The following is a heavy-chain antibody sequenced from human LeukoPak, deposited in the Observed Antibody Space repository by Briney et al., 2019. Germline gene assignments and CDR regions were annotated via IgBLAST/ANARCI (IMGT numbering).Heavy chain of an antibody. Sequence: SETLSLTCTVSGDSITYYHWTWIRQPPAKALEGIGDIYPGGTPGYTPSLRSRTPISVDTPKNQFSLMLGSVTAADTALYYCARHVAHTSKIDFWGLGTLVTVSS. CDR2: IYPGGTP. CDR1: GDSITYYH. V-gene: IGHV4-4*08. CDR3: ARHVAHTSKIDF. D-gene: IGHD2-21*01. J-gene: IGHJ4*02.